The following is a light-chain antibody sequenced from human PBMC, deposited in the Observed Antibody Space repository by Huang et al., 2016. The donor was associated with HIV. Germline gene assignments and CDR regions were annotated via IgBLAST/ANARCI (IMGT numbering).Light chain of an antibody. Sequence: IRMTQSPSSLSASTGDRVTITCRANQDINNFLAWYQQRPGSVPKLLIYAGATLQSGVPSRCSGNGSGTDFTLTIGCLHSEDVSTYYCQQYDIHPLTFGPGTRVDIK. CDR1: QDINNF. J-gene: IGKJ3*01. CDR2: AGA. V-gene: IGKV1-8*01. CDR3: QQYDIHPLT.